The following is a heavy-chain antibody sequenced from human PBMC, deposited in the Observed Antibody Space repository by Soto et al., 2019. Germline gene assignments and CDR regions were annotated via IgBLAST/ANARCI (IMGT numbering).Heavy chain of an antibody. D-gene: IGHD3-10*01. CDR2: ISAYNGNT. J-gene: IGHJ5*02. Sequence: ASVKVSCKASGYTFTSYGISWVRQAPGQGLEWMGWISAYNGNTNYAQKLQGRVTMTTDTSTSTAYMELRSLRSDDTAVYYCARDLESATMVRGVISQSLGLLFDPWGQGTLVTVSS. V-gene: IGHV1-18*01. CDR3: ARDLESATMVRGVISQSLGLLFDP. CDR1: GYTFTSYG.